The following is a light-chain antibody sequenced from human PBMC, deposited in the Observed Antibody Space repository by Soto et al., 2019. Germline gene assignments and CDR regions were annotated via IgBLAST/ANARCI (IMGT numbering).Light chain of an antibody. J-gene: IGKJ1*01. Sequence: EIVMTQSPATLSVSPGERATLSCRASQSVSSNLAWYQQKPGQAPRLLIYGASARATGIPARFSGSGSGTKFTFTISSLQSEDFAVYYCQQYNNWPWTFGQGTKV. V-gene: IGKV3-15*01. CDR3: QQYNNWPWT. CDR2: GAS. CDR1: QSVSSN.